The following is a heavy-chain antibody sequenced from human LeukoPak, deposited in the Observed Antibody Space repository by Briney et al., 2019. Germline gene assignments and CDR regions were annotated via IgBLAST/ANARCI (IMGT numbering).Heavy chain of an antibody. J-gene: IGHJ6*02. CDR3: ARDRNYENYYYYGMDV. CDR1: GYTFTSYG. CDR2: INPNSGGT. V-gene: IGHV1-2*02. Sequence: ASVKVSCKASGYTFTSYGISWVRQAPGQGLEWMGWINPNSGGTNYAQKFQGRVTMTRDTSISTAYMELSRLRSDDTAVYYCARDRNYENYYYYGMDVWGQGTTVTVSS. D-gene: IGHD1-7*01.